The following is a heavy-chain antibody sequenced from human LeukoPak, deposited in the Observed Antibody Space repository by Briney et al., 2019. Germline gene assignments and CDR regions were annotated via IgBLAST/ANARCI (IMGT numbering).Heavy chain of an antibody. CDR1: GFTFSSYA. Sequence: GGSLRLSCAASGFTFSSYAMSWVRQAPGKGLEWVSAISGSGGSTYYADSVKGRFTISRDNSKNTLYLQMNSLRAEDTAVYYCALVLESRYYYYMDVWGKGTTVTVSS. D-gene: IGHD3-3*01. J-gene: IGHJ6*03. CDR2: ISGSGGST. V-gene: IGHV3-23*01. CDR3: ALVLESRYYYYMDV.